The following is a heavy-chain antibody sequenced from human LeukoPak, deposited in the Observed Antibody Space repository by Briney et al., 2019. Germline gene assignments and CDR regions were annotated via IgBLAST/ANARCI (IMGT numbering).Heavy chain of an antibody. CDR2: ISPSGGRT. Sequence: GSLRLSCAAAGFTFSSYAMSWVRQAPGKGLEWVSFISPSGGRTSNADSVEGRFTISRDNTRNTLYLQMNSLRDEDTGVYYCAIMHGYYDGSGFWVQWGQGTLVTVPS. CDR1: GFTFSSYA. CDR3: AIMHGYYDGSGFWVQ. D-gene: IGHD3-22*01. J-gene: IGHJ4*02. V-gene: IGHV3-23*01.